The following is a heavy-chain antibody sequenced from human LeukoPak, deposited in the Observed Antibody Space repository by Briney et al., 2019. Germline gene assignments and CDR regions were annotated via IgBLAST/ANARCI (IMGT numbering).Heavy chain of an antibody. CDR3: AKVASDSSGWYHFDY. J-gene: IGHJ4*02. V-gene: IGHV3-53*01. Sequence: GGSLRPSCAASGFTVSSNYMGWVRQAPGKGLEWVSIIYSGGNTNYADSVKGRFTISRDNSRNTLYLQMNSLRAEDTAVYYCAKVASDSSGWYHFDYWGQGTLVTVSS. CDR1: GFTVSSNY. CDR2: IYSGGNT. D-gene: IGHD6-19*01.